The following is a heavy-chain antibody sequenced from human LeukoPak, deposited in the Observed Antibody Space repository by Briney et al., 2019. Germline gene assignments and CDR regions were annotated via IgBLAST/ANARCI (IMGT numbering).Heavy chain of an antibody. Sequence: SETLSLTCAVYGGSFSGYYWSWIRQAPGKGLEWIGEINHSGSTNYNPSLKSRVTISVDTSKNQFSLKLSSVTAADTAVYYCARGHYGYGDYGRWFDPWGQGTLVTVSS. V-gene: IGHV4-34*01. CDR3: ARGHYGYGDYGRWFDP. D-gene: IGHD4-17*01. CDR1: GGSFSGYY. CDR2: INHSGST. J-gene: IGHJ5*02.